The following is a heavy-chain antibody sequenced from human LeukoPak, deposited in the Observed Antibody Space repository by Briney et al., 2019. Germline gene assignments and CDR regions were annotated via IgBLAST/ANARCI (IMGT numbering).Heavy chain of an antibody. CDR2: ISSSSDYI. CDR1: GFTFSGYS. V-gene: IGHV3-21*01. CDR3: ARSVTGSSWTEYYFDY. D-gene: IGHD6-13*01. J-gene: IGHJ4*02. Sequence: GGSLRLSCATSGFTFSGYSMNWVRQAPGKGLECVSSISSSSDYIYYADSVKGRFTISRDNAKNSMYLQMNNLRAEDTAVYYCARSVTGSSWTEYYFDYWGQGTLVTVSS.